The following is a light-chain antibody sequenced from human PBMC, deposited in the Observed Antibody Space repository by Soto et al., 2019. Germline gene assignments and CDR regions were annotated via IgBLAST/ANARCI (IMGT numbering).Light chain of an antibody. CDR2: EDN. J-gene: IGLJ3*02. Sequence: NFMLTQPHSVSESPGKTVTISCTRSSGSIASNYVQWYQQRPGSSPTTVIYEDNQRPSGGPDRFAGSIDSSSNSASLTISGLKTEDEADYYCQSYDSSNWVFGGGTKLTVL. CDR3: QSYDSSNWV. CDR1: SGSIASNY. V-gene: IGLV6-57*01.